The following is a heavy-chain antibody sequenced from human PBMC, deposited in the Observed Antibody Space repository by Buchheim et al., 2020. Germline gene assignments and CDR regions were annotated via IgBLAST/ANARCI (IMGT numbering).Heavy chain of an antibody. J-gene: IGHJ6*02. D-gene: IGHD2-2*01. CDR2: ISYDGSNK. Sequence: QVQLVESGGGVVQPGRSLRLSCAASGFTFSSYAMHWVRQAPGKGLAWVAVISYDGSNKYYADSVKGRFTISRDNSKNTLYLQMNSLRAEDTAVYYCARDIEVPAASNYYYGMDVWGQGTT. CDR1: GFTFSSYA. V-gene: IGHV3-30*04. CDR3: ARDIEVPAASNYYYGMDV.